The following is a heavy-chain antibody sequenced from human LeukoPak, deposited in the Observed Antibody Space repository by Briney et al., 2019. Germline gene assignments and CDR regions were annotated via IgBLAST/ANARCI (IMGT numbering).Heavy chain of an antibody. CDR3: ARAGYVWGSYRPYFDY. V-gene: IGHV1-46*01. CDR1: GYTFTSYY. J-gene: IGHJ4*02. D-gene: IGHD3-16*02. CDR2: INPSGGST. Sequence: GASVTVSFKASGYTFTSYYMHWVRQAPGQGLEWMGIINPSGGSTSYAQKFQGRVTMTRDTSTSTVYMELSSLRSEDTAVYYCARAGYVWGSYRPYFDYWGQGTLVTVSS.